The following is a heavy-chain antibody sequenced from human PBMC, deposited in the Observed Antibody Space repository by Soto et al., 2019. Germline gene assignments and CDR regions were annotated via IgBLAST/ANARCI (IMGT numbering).Heavy chain of an antibody. CDR3: ARSSGGSGKLWNYYGMDV. Sequence: GVSLRLSFAASGFTFSSYSMNWVRQAPGKGLEWVSSISSGSSYIYYADSVKGRFTISRDNAKNSLYLQMNSLRAEDTAVYYCARSSGGSGKLWNYYGMDVWGQGTTVTVSS. V-gene: IGHV3-21*06. J-gene: IGHJ6*02. CDR2: ISSGSSYI. D-gene: IGHD3-10*01. CDR1: GFTFSSYS.